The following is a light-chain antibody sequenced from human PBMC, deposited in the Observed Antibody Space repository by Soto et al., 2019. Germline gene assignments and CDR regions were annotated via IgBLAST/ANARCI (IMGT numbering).Light chain of an antibody. V-gene: IGKV3-11*01. Sequence: EIVLTQSPATLSLSPGERATLSCMASQSVNTFLAWYQQKPGQSPRLLIYDTSFRATGIPTRFSGSGSGTGFSLTISSLEPEDFAIYYCQQRSNWPLTFGGGTKVDIK. J-gene: IGKJ4*01. CDR1: QSVNTF. CDR3: QQRSNWPLT. CDR2: DTS.